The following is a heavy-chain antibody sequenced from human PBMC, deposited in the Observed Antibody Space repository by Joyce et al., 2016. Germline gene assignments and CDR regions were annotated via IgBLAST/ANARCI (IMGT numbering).Heavy chain of an antibody. J-gene: IGHJ4*02. Sequence: QVQLQESGPGLVKPSETLSLSCAVSGGSINGYYWTWIRQPPGKGLEWIGYIQYTGRTKYNPSLETRLTLSLETSKSHVSLKLSSVTAADTAVYYCARLPDITGWPFDSWGQGTLVTVSS. CDR3: ARLPDITGWPFDS. V-gene: IGHV4-59*01. CDR2: IQYTGRT. CDR1: GGSINGYY. D-gene: IGHD6-25*01.